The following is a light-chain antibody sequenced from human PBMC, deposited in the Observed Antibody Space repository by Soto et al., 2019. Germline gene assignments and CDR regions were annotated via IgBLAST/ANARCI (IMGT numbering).Light chain of an antibody. Sequence: QSVLTQPPSVSGAPGQRVTIACTGNNSNIGAGYDVHWYRLFPGGAPTLLISGYYHRPSGVPDRVSGSKSGTSAISDLQAEDEADYYCQSYDSGLIGLIFGTGTKVTVL. CDR1: NSNIGAGYD. CDR3: QSYDSGLIGLI. CDR2: GYY. V-gene: IGLV1-40*01. J-gene: IGLJ1*01.